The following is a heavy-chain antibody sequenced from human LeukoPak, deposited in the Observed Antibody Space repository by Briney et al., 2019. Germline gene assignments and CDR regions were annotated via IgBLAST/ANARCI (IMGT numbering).Heavy chain of an antibody. CDR1: GGTFSSYA. CDR3: AGHSGNYGYYYYMDV. J-gene: IGHJ6*03. Sequence: ASVKVSCKASGGTFSSYAISWVRQAPGQGLEWMGGIIPIFGTANYAQKFQGRVTITADESTSTAYMELSSLRSEDTAVYYCAGHSGNYGYYYYMDVWGKGTTVTISS. CDR2: IIPIFGTA. V-gene: IGHV1-69*13. D-gene: IGHD1-26*01.